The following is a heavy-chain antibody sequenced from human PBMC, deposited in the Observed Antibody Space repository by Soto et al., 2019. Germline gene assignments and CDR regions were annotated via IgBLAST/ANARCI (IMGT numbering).Heavy chain of an antibody. J-gene: IGHJ3*02. CDR2: IYYSGST. CDR1: GGSISSGGYY. Sequence: QVQLQESGPGLVKPSQTLSLTCTVSGGSISSGGYYWSWIRQHPGKGLVWIGYIYYSGSTYYNPSLKSRVTISVDTSKSQFSLKLSSVTAADTAVYYCARARDYGDFEGDAFDIWGQGTLVTVAS. D-gene: IGHD4-17*01. V-gene: IGHV4-31*03. CDR3: ARARDYGDFEGDAFDI.